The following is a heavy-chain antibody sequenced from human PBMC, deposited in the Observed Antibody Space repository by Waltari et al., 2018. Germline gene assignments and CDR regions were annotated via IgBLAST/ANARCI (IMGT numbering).Heavy chain of an antibody. V-gene: IGHV1-18*01. CDR1: GYSFSTYG. Sequence: QVQLVQSGAEVKEPGASVKVSCRTSGYSFSTYGIAWVRQAPGQGLQWMGWIRAYNGNTGYELNVRDRVKMTADRSTSTVYMELKSLRIDDTAVYYCARDGQAQADYWGQGTPVTVSS. J-gene: IGHJ4*02. CDR2: IRAYNGNT. CDR3: ARDGQAQADY.